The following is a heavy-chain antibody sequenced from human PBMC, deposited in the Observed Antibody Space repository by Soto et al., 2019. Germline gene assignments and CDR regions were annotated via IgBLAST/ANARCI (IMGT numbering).Heavy chain of an antibody. V-gene: IGHV1-69*10. CDR2: IIPILGIA. J-gene: IGHJ4*02. D-gene: IGHD3-10*01. Sequence: ASVKVSCKASGGTFNSYTISWVRQAPGQGLEWMGGIIPILGIANYAQKFQGRVTITADKSTSTAYMELSSLRSEDTAVYYCANIWFGEANPSSDYWGQGTLVTVSS. CDR1: GGTFNSYT. CDR3: ANIWFGEANPSSDY.